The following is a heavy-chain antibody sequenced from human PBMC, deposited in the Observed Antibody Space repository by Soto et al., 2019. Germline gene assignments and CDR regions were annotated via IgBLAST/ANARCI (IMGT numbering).Heavy chain of an antibody. CDR1: GFTFSSYA. D-gene: IGHD5-12*01. V-gene: IGHV3-30-3*01. Sequence: PGGSLRLSCAASGFTFSSYAMHWVRQAPGKGLEWVAVISYDGSNKYYADSVKGRFTISRDNSKDTVYLQMNSLRAEDTAVYYCARVDSGGYAYFDYWGQGTLVTVSS. CDR3: ARVDSGGYAYFDY. CDR2: ISYDGSNK. J-gene: IGHJ4*02.